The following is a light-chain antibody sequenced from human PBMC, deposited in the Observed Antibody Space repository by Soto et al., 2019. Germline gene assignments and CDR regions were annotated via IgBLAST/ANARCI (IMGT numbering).Light chain of an antibody. Sequence: EIVLTQSPGTLSLSPGERATLSCRASQSVSSSYLAWYQQKPGQAPRLLMYRTSSRATGIPDTFSGSGSGTDFTLTIRRLEPEASAVYYCHLRSNWPTFGAGPKVDNK. CDR3: HLRSNWPT. V-gene: IGKV3D-20*02. CDR1: QSVSSSY. CDR2: RTS. J-gene: IGKJ4*01.